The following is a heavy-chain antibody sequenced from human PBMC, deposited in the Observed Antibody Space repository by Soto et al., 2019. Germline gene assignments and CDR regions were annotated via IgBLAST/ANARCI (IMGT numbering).Heavy chain of an antibody. CDR2: ISWNSGSI. CDR1: GFTFDDYA. D-gene: IGHD2-2*01. J-gene: IGHJ3*02. V-gene: IGHV3-9*01. Sequence: HHGGSLRIACAASGFTFDDYAMHWVRQAPGKGLEWVSGISWNSGSIGYADSVKGRFTISRDNAKNSLYLQMNSLRAEDTALYYCAKDIGGYCSSTSCSTAFDIWGQGTMVTVS. CDR3: AKDIGGYCSSTSCSTAFDI.